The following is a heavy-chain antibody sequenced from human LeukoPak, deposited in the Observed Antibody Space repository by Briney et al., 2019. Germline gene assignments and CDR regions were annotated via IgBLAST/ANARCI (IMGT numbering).Heavy chain of an antibody. D-gene: IGHD6-19*01. CDR2: IYTSGST. J-gene: IGHJ4*02. CDR1: GGSISSGSYY. V-gene: IGHV4-61*02. Sequence: PSETLSLTCTVSGGSISSGSYYWSWIRQPAGKGLEWIGRIYTSGSTNYNPSLKSRVTISVDTSKNQFSLKLSSVTAADTAVYYCAREVAVAGGNGGGNYWGQGTLVTVSS. CDR3: AREVAVAGGNGGGNY.